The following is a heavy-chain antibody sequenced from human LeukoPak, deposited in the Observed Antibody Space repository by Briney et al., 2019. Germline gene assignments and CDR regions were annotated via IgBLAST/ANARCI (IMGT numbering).Heavy chain of an antibody. Sequence: ASVKVSCKASGYTFTSYGISWVRQAPGQGLEWVGWISAYNGNTNYAQKLQGRVTMTTDPSTSTAYMELRSLRSDDTAVYYCARVGYCTNGVCYTNYYYYGMDVWGQGTTVTVSS. CDR1: GYTFTSYG. D-gene: IGHD2-8*01. CDR3: ARVGYCTNGVCYTNYYYYGMDV. J-gene: IGHJ6*02. CDR2: ISAYNGNT. V-gene: IGHV1-18*01.